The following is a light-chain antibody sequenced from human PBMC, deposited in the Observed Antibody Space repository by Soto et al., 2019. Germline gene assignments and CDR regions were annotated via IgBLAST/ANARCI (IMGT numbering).Light chain of an antibody. V-gene: IGKV1D-16*01. CDR2: ATS. CDR3: QHYNNSPLT. CDR1: QCIRGC. J-gene: IGKJ4*01. Sequence: MPQSPSSLSAFIGDRVTITCRASQCIRGCLAWYQLKPGKAPKSLIYATSTLQDGVPSRFSGNGSETEFTLTISSLQSEDIATYYCQHYNNSPLTFAGGTKVDIK.